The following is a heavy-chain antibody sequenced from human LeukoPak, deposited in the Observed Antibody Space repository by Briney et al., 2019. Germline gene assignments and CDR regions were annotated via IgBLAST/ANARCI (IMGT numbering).Heavy chain of an antibody. Sequence: ASVKVSCKASGYTFTGYYMHWVRQAPGQGLEWMGWINPNSGGTNYAQKFQGRVTMTRDTSISTAYMELSRLRSDDTAVYYCARALRGYSYGYHSSVSYYGMDVWGQGTTVTVSS. CDR2: INPNSGGT. CDR3: ARALRGYSYGYHSSVSYYGMDV. D-gene: IGHD5-18*01. CDR1: GYTFTGYY. J-gene: IGHJ6*02. V-gene: IGHV1-2*02.